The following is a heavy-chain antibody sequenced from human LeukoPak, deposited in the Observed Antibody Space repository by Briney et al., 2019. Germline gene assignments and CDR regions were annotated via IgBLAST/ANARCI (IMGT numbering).Heavy chain of an antibody. CDR2: IYGGGST. V-gene: IGHV3-66*01. Sequence: GGSLRLSCAASGFTVSNSYMTWVRQAPWKGLEWVSIIYGGGSTYYADSVKGRFIISRDRSENTLYLQMNSLRVEDTAVYYCASERWPQRTFDIWGQGTMVTVSS. J-gene: IGHJ3*02. CDR1: GFTVSNSY. CDR3: ASERWPQRTFDI. D-gene: IGHD5-24*01.